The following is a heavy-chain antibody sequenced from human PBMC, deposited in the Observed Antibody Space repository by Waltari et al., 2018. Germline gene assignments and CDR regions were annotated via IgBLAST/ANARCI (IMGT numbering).Heavy chain of an antibody. CDR1: GFSLTTAGMC. CDR2: IDWDGDK. V-gene: IGHV2-70*11. D-gene: IGHD2-8*02. Sequence: TLTCTFSGFSLTTAGMCVTWIRQPPGKALEWLARIDWDGDKYYSPSLKRRLTISKDTSKNQVVLTMTNMAPVDTATYYCTRILRSCTSSGCLYHFDYWGQGTLVTVSS. J-gene: IGHJ4*02. CDR3: TRILRSCTSSGCLYHFDY.